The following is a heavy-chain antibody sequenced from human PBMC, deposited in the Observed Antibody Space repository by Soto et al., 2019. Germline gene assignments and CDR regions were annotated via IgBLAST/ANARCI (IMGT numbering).Heavy chain of an antibody. Sequence: EVQLLESGGGLVEPGGSLRLPVAASGFTFRSYAMTWVRQAPGKGLEWVSYTGGGGVSTYYADSVKGRFTSSRDDSKNTLYLQMNSLRAEDTALYYCAKIVGGGSHHDAFDIWGQGTMVTVSS. V-gene: IGHV3-23*01. CDR2: TGGGGVST. D-gene: IGHD2-15*01. CDR3: AKIVGGGSHHDAFDI. J-gene: IGHJ3*02. CDR1: GFTFRSYA.